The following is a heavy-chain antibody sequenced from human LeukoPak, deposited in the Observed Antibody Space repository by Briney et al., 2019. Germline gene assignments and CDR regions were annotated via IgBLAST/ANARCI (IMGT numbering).Heavy chain of an antibody. J-gene: IGHJ4*02. CDR2: ISGRGAST. CDR3: AKAASGNWNDVSDY. D-gene: IGHD1-20*01. V-gene: IGHV3-23*01. CDR1: GFTFSTYA. Sequence: GGSLRPSCAASGFTFSTYAMSWVRQAPGQGREWVTAISGRGASTSYADSVRGRFTISRDNSKNTLYLQMNSLRAEDTAVYYCAKAASGNWNDVSDYWGQGTLVTVSS.